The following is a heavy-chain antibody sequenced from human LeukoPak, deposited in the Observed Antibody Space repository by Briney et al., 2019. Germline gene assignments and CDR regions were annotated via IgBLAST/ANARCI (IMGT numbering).Heavy chain of an antibody. J-gene: IGHJ4*02. Sequence: PGGSLRLSCAASGFTFSTYSMNWVRQAPGKGLEWVSAISGSGGSTYYADSVKGRFTISRDNSKNTLYLQMNSLRAEDTAVYYCAKVDSTLNSGSYLGLLDYWGQGTLVTVSS. CDR3: AKVDSTLNSGSYLGLLDY. V-gene: IGHV3-23*01. D-gene: IGHD1-26*01. CDR1: GFTFSTYS. CDR2: ISGSGGST.